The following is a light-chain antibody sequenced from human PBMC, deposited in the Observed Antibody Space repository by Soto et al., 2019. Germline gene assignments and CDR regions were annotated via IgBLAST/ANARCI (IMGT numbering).Light chain of an antibody. V-gene: IGKV3-15*01. J-gene: IGKJ1*01. CDR2: GAS. CDR3: QKYNNWPQT. Sequence: DIVMTQAPASLSVSPGERASLSCRASQSVSSNLAWYQQKPGQAPRLLIYGASTRATGIPARFSGSGSGTESTLTISSLQSEDLAVYYCQKYNNWPQTCGQGSTGDIK. CDR1: QSVSSN.